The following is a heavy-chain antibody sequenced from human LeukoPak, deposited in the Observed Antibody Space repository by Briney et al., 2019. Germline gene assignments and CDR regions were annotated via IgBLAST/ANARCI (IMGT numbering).Heavy chain of an antibody. CDR1: GGSISNDY. CDR2: IYYIGSA. CDR3: ARDRTGNNWFDP. Sequence: SETLSLTRSVSGGSISNDYWSSIRLPPGKGLEWIGYIYYIGSANYNPSLSNRVTISVDTSTNQFSLRLSSVTAADAAVYYCARDRTGNNWFDPWGQGTLVTVSS. J-gene: IGHJ5*01. V-gene: IGHV4-59*01. D-gene: IGHD1-1*01.